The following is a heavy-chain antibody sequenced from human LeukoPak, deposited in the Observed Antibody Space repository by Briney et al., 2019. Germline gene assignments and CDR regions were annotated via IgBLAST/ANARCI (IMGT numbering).Heavy chain of an antibody. D-gene: IGHD1-14*01. V-gene: IGHV3-21*04. CDR3: AKDQVYNHYYYYMDV. CDR2: IRSSNNYI. CDR1: GFTFSNYT. J-gene: IGHJ6*03. Sequence: PGGSLRLSCAASGFTFSNYTMNWVRQAPGKGLEWVASIRSSNNYIYYADSVKGRFTISRDNSKNTLYLQMNSLRAEDTAVYYCAKDQVYNHYYYYMDVWGKGTTVTVSS.